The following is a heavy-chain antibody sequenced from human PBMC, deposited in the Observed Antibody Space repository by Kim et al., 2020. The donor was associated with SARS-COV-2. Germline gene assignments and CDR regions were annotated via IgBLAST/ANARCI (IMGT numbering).Heavy chain of an antibody. CDR2: IYYSGST. CDR1: GGSISSYY. D-gene: IGHD3-3*01. J-gene: IGHJ2*01. Sequence: SETLSLTCTVSGGSISSYYWSWIRQPPGKGLEWIGYIYYSGSTNYNPSLKSRVTISVDTSKNQFSLKLSSVTAEDTAVYYCARRAKTTIFGVNYWYFDL. CDR3: ARRAKTTIFGVNYWYFDL. V-gene: IGHV4-59*13.